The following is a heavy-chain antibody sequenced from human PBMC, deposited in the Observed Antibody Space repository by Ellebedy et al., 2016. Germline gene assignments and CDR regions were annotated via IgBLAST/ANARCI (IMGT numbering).Heavy chain of an antibody. D-gene: IGHD3-22*01. CDR3: TLRPYYSSGWFDP. CDR2: IYPGDSDT. V-gene: IGHV5-51*01. Sequence: KVSXXGSGYSFTSYWIGWVRQMPGKGLEWMGIIYPGDSDTRYSPSFQGQVTISADKSISTAYLQWSSLKASDTAMYYCTLRPYYSSGWFDPWGQGTLVTVSS. J-gene: IGHJ5*02. CDR1: GYSFTSYW.